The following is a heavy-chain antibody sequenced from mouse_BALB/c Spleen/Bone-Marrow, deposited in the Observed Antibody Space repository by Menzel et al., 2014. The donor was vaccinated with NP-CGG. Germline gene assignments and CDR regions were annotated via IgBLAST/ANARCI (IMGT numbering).Heavy chain of an antibody. D-gene: IGHD2-4*01. CDR2: IYPGNVNT. CDR3: AIEGDYVFAY. V-gene: IGHV1S56*01. J-gene: IGHJ3*01. CDR1: GYTFTSYY. Sequence: QVQLQQSGPELVKPGASVRISCKASGYTFTSYYIHWVKQRPGQGLEWIGWIYPGNVNTKYNEQFKGKATLTVDKSSSTAYMQLSSLTSDDSAVYFCAIEGDYVFAYWGQGTLVTVSA.